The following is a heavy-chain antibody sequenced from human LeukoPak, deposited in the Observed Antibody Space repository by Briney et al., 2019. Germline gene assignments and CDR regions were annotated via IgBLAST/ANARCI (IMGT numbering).Heavy chain of an antibody. D-gene: IGHD2-15*01. J-gene: IGHJ4*02. CDR3: AKDGYCSGGSCYHFDY. CDR1: GFTFGDYA. V-gene: IGHV3-9*01. Sequence: PGGSLRLSCTASGFTFGDYAMSWFRQAPGKGLEWVSGISWNSGSIGYADSVKGRFTISRDNAKNSLYLQMNSLRAEDTALYYCAKDGYCSGGSCYHFDYWGQGTLVTVSS. CDR2: ISWNSGSI.